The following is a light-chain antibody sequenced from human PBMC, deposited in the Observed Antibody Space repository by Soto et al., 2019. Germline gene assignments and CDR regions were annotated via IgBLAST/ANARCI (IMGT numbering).Light chain of an antibody. Sequence: GDRVTITCRASQSISYWLAWYQQKPGKAPKLLIYDASSLESGVPSRFSGGRSGTEFTLTISSLQPDDFATYYCQQYRSYPLTFGGGTKVEIK. V-gene: IGKV1-5*01. CDR2: DAS. CDR1: QSISYW. CDR3: QQYRSYPLT. J-gene: IGKJ4*01.